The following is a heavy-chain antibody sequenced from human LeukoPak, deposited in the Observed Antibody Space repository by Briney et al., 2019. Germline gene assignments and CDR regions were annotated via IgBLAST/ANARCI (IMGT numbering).Heavy chain of an antibody. J-gene: IGHJ5*02. V-gene: IGHV3-23*01. Sequence: GGSLRLSCAASGFTFRSHAMNWVRQAPGKGREWVSSIVGVGASTYYADSVKGRFTISRDNSKNTLYLQMDSLRAEDTALYYCAKAAYGDYVNWFDPWGQGILVIVSS. CDR1: GFTFRSHA. D-gene: IGHD4-17*01. CDR2: IVGVGAST. CDR3: AKAAYGDYVNWFDP.